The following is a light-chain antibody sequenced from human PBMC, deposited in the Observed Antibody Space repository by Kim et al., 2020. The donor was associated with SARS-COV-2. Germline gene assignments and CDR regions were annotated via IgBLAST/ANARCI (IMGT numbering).Light chain of an antibody. CDR3: QVWDRSSDHPNWV. CDR1: NIGSKS. Sequence: SYELTQPPSVSVAPGKTARITCGGNNIGSKSVHWYQQKPGQAPVLVIYYDSDRPSGIPERFSGSNSGNTATLTISRVEAGDEADYSCQVWDRSSDHPNWV. J-gene: IGLJ3*02. V-gene: IGLV3-21*04. CDR2: YDS.